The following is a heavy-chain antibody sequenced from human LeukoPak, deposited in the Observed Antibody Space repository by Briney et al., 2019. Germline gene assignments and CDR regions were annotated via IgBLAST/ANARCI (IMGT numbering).Heavy chain of an antibody. D-gene: IGHD3-3*01. J-gene: IGHJ4*02. CDR1: GGSFSDFY. CDR2: ISHSGGI. V-gene: IGHV4-34*01. CDR3: VRGYSEYWSD. Sequence: PSETLSLTCAADGGSFSDFYWNWIRQPPGKGLEWLGQISHSGGINYNPSLQSRVTLSVDTSNNHFSLRLTPVTAADTAVYYCVRGYSEYWSDWGQGSLVTVSS.